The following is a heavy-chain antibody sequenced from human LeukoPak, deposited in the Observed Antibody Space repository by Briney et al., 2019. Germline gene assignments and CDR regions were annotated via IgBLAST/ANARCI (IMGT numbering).Heavy chain of an antibody. V-gene: IGHV4-59*12. J-gene: IGHJ3*02. CDR1: GGSISSYY. Sequence: SETLSLTCTVSGGSISSYYWSWVRQPPGKGLEWIGSIYYSGSSYYNPSLKSRVTISVDTSKNQFSLKLSSVTAADTAVYYCARRSLDTAIYDAFDIWGQGTMVTVSS. CDR3: ARRSLDTAIYDAFDI. CDR2: IYYSGSS. D-gene: IGHD5-18*01.